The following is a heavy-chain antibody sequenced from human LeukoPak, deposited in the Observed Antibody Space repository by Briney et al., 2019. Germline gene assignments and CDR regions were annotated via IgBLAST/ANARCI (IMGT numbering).Heavy chain of an antibody. Sequence: GGSLRLSCAASGFTFRSYAMHWVRQAPGKGLEWVAVISYDGSNKYHSDSVKGRFTISRDNSKNTLYLQMNNLRAEDMALYYCARAGTGTFTNWFDPWGQGTLVTVSS. CDR2: ISYDGSNK. V-gene: IGHV3-30*04. CDR1: GFTFRSYA. J-gene: IGHJ5*02. CDR3: ARAGTGTFTNWFDP. D-gene: IGHD2-8*02.